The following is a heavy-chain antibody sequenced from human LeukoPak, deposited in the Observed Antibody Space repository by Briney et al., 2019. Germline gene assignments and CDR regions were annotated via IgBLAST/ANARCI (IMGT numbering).Heavy chain of an antibody. V-gene: IGHV3-21*04. CDR3: ARGGEGMSGSYYYYMDV. Sequence: PGGSLRLSCAASGFTFSSYSMNWVRQAPGKGLEWVSSISSSSSYIYYADSVKGRFTISRDNAKNSLYLQMNSLRAEDTAVYYCARGGEGMSGSYYYYMDVWGKGTTVTVSS. J-gene: IGHJ6*03. CDR2: ISSSSSYI. CDR1: GFTFSSYS. D-gene: IGHD7-27*01.